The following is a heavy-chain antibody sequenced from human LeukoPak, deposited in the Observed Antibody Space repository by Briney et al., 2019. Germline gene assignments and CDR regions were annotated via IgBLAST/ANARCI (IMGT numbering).Heavy chain of an antibody. CDR3: ARGEGNYYYYYYYMDV. J-gene: IGHJ6*03. CDR1: GGTFDNYA. Sequence: ASVKVSCKASGGTFDNYAISWVRQATGQGLEWMGWMNPNSGNTGYAQKFQGRVTITRNTSISTAYMELSSLRSEDTAVYYCARGEGNYYYYYYYMDVWGKGTTVTVSS. V-gene: IGHV1-8*03. D-gene: IGHD1-7*01. CDR2: MNPNSGNT.